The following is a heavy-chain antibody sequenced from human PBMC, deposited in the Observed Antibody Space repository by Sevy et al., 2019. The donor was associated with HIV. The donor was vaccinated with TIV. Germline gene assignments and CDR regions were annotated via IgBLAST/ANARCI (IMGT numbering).Heavy chain of an antibody. D-gene: IGHD6-6*01. V-gene: IGHV3-21*01. J-gene: IGHJ4*02. CDR1: GFTFSSYS. CDR3: ARDLREYSSSSKYYFDY. CDR2: ISSSNNYI. Sequence: GGSLRLSCAASGFTFSSYSMNWVRQAPGKGLEWVSSISSSNNYIYYADSLKGRFTISRDNAKNSLYLQMNSLRAEDTAVYYCARDLREYSSSSKYYFDYWGQGILVNVSS.